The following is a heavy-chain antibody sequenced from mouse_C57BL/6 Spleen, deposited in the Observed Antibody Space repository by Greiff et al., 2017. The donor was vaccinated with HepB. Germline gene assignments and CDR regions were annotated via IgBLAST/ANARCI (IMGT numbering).Heavy chain of an antibody. V-gene: IGHV6-6*01. J-gene: IGHJ3*01. Sequence: EVKLQESGGGLVQPGGSMKLSCAASGFTFSDAWMDWVRQSPEKGLEWVAEIRNKANNHATYYAESVKGRFTISRDDSKSSVYLQMNSLRAEDTGIYYCTRRPIYYDYGAWFAYWGQGTLVTVSA. D-gene: IGHD2-4*01. CDR2: IRNKANNHAT. CDR3: TRRPIYYDYGAWFAY. CDR1: GFTFSDAW.